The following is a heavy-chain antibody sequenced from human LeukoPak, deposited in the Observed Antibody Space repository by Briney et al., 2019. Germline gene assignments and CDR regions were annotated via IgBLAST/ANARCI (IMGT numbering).Heavy chain of an antibody. CDR1: GGSFSGYY. CDR3: ARGGRGYSYGH. Sequence: SETLSLTCAVYGGSFSGYYWSWLRQPPGKGLEWIGEINHSGSTNYNPSLKSRVTISVDTSKNQFSLKLSSVTAADTAVYYCARGGRGYSYGHWGQGTLVTVSS. J-gene: IGHJ4*02. D-gene: IGHD5-18*01. CDR2: INHSGST. V-gene: IGHV4-34*01.